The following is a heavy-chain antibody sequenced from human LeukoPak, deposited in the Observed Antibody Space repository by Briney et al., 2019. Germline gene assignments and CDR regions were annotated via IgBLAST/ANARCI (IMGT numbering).Heavy chain of an antibody. CDR1: GFAFSSYG. CDR3: ARALGARGAFDI. Sequence: GGSLRLSCAASGFAFSSYGMHWVRQAPGKGLEWVAVIWYDGSNKYYADSVKGRFTISRDNSKNTLYLQMTSLRAEDTAVYYCARALGARGAFDIWGQGTMVTVPS. D-gene: IGHD1-26*01. V-gene: IGHV3-33*01. CDR2: IWYDGSNK. J-gene: IGHJ3*02.